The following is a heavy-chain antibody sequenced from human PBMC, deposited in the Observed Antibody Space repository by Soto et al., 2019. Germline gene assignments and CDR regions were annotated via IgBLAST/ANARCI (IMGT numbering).Heavy chain of an antibody. D-gene: IGHD3-22*01. CDR1: GFTFSSYS. CDR3: ARGSGYSYYYGMDV. V-gene: IGHV3-21*01. Sequence: EVQLVESGGGLVKPGGSLRLSCAASGFTFSSYSMNWVRQAPGKGLEWVSSISSSSSYIYYADSVKGRFTISRDNAKNSLYLQMNSLRAEDTAVYYCARGSGYSYYYGMDVWGQGTTVTVSS. CDR2: ISSSSSYI. J-gene: IGHJ6*02.